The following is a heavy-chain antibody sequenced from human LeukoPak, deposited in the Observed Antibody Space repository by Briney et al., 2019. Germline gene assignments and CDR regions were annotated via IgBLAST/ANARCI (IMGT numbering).Heavy chain of an antibody. J-gene: IGHJ5*01. CDR3: ARKWWENWFDS. D-gene: IGHD2-15*01. Sequence: GGSLRLSCAASEFTFSSYTMNWVRQAPGQGLDWVSAISGNTGATYYADSVKGRFTISRDNSKNTLYLQMNSLRAEDTAVYYCARKWWENWFDSWGQGALVTVSS. CDR2: ISGNTGAT. V-gene: IGHV3-23*01. CDR1: EFTFSSYT.